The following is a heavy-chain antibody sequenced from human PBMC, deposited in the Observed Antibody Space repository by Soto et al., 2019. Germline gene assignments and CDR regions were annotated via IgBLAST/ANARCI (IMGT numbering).Heavy chain of an antibody. J-gene: IGHJ4*02. CDR3: ANSYYFDTSGFYSYFDY. CDR1: GFTFSSYA. V-gene: IGHV3-23*01. D-gene: IGHD3-22*01. CDR2: INSGGST. Sequence: GGSLRLSCAASGFTFSSYAMSWVRQAPGKGLEWVSTINSGGSTYYADSVKGRFTISRDSSKNTLYLQMNSLRAEDTAVYYCANSYYFDTSGFYSYFDYWXQGTLVTVSS.